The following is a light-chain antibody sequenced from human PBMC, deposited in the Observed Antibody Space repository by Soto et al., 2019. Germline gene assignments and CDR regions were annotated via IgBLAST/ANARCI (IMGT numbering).Light chain of an antibody. CDR3: QQYNNWPPAWT. CDR2: GAS. CDR1: QSVSSN. Sequence: EIVMTQSPATLSVSPGERATLSCRASQSVSSNLAWYQQKPGQAPRLLIYGASTRATGIPARFSGSGSGTEVTFTISSLQSEDFAVYYCQQYNNWPPAWTFGQGTKVEIK. V-gene: IGKV3-15*01. J-gene: IGKJ1*01.